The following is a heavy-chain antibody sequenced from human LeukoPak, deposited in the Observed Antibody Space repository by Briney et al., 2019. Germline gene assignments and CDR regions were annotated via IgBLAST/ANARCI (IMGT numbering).Heavy chain of an antibody. CDR1: GGSISSYY. D-gene: IGHD3-22*01. CDR2: IYTSGST. J-gene: IGHJ3*02. CDR3: ARDRDSSGYYPPEALDI. Sequence: SETLSLTCTVSGGSISSYYWSWIRQPAGKGLEWIGRIYTSGSTNYNPSLKSRVTMSVDTSKNQFSLKLSSVTAADTAVYYCARDRDSSGYYPPEALDIWGQGTMVTVSS. V-gene: IGHV4-4*07.